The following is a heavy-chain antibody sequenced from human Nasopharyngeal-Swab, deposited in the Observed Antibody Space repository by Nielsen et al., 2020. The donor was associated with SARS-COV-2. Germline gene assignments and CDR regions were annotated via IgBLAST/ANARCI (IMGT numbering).Heavy chain of an antibody. V-gene: IGHV1-69*13. CDR3: ARPYYYDSSGYLVAFDI. J-gene: IGHJ3*02. Sequence: SVQVSCKASGGTFSSYAFSWVRQDPGQGVDWMGGIIPIFGTANYAQKFQGGVTITADESTSTAYMELSILRSEDTAVYYCARPYYYDSSGYLVAFDIWGQGTMVTVSS. D-gene: IGHD3-22*01. CDR1: GGTFSSYA. CDR2: IIPIFGTA.